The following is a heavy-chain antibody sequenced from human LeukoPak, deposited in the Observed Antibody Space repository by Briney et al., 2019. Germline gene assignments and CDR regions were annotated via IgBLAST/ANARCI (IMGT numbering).Heavy chain of an antibody. Sequence: ASVKVSCKASGYTFTSYGISWVRQAPGQGLEWMGWISAYNGNTNYAQKLQGRVTMTTDTSTSTAYMELRSLRSDDTAVYYCARIGYVWGSSWPNYLDYWGQGTLVTVSS. J-gene: IGHJ4*02. D-gene: IGHD3-16*01. V-gene: IGHV1-18*01. CDR3: ARIGYVWGSSWPNYLDY. CDR1: GYTFTSYG. CDR2: ISAYNGNT.